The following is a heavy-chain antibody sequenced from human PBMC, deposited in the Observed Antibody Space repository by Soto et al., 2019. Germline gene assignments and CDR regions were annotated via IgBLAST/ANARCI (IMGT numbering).Heavy chain of an antibody. CDR2: IYYSGST. CDR3: ARGMAYSSSGREIVPYYFDY. V-gene: IGHV4-61*01. D-gene: IGHD6-13*01. J-gene: IGHJ4*02. CDR1: GGSVSSGSYY. Sequence: SETLSLTCTVSGGSVSSGSYYWSWIRQPPGKGLEWIGYIYYSGSTNYNPSLKSRVTMTRDTSISTAYMELSRLRSDDTAVYYCARGMAYSSSGREIVPYYFDYWGQGTLVTVSS.